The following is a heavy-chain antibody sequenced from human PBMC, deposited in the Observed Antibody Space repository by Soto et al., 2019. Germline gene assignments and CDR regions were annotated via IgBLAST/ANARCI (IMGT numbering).Heavy chain of an antibody. D-gene: IGHD6-13*01. CDR2: INHSGST. CDR1: GGSFSGYY. J-gene: IGHJ5*02. V-gene: IGHV4-34*01. Sequence: QVQLQQWGAGLLKPSETLSLTCAVYGGSFSGYYWSWVRQPPGKGLEWIGEINHSGSTNYNPSLKRRVTISVDTSKNQFSLKLSSVTAADTAVYYCARGLMSSSWYNYNWFDPWGQGTLVTVSS. CDR3: ARGLMSSSWYNYNWFDP.